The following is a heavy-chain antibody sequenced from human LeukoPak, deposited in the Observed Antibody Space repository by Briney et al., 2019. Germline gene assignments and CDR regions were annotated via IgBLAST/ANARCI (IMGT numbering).Heavy chain of an antibody. CDR3: GSHWRLATNYGFWSGFGAVGGV. D-gene: IGHD3-3*01. Sequence: SDTLSLTCIVSGRPISSSRYYWDWIRPPPGKGLEWIGSIHYSGSPYYNPPLKSRVTISVDTSKNQFSLNLSSVPAADPAVYYRGSHWRLATNYGFWSGFGAVGGVWDKGTTVTVSS. CDR1: GRPISSSRYY. CDR2: IHYSGSP. V-gene: IGHV4-39*07. J-gene: IGHJ6*04.